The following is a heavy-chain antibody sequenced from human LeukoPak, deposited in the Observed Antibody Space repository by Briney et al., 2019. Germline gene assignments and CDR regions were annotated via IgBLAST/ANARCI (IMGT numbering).Heavy chain of an antibody. CDR2: IYHSGST. Sequence: SETLSLTCTVSGYSISSGYYWGWIRQPPGKGLEWIGSIYHSGSTYYNPSLKSRVTISVDTSKNQFSLKLSSVTAADTAVYYCAAPAAYYFDYWGQGTLVTVSS. J-gene: IGHJ4*02. CDR3: AAPAAYYFDY. D-gene: IGHD6-13*01. CDR1: GYSISSGYY. V-gene: IGHV4-38-2*02.